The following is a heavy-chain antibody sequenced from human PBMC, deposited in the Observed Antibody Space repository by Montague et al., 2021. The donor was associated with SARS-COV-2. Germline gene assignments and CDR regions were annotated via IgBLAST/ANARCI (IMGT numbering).Heavy chain of an antibody. CDR1: GGSISSSNW. V-gene: IGHV4-4*02. Sequence: SETLSLTCAVSGGSISSSNWWSWVRQPPGKGLEWIGEIYHSGSTNNNPSLNSRVTISVDKSKNQFSLKLSSVTAADTAVYYCASRGAVAGKVYFQHWGQGTLVTVSS. D-gene: IGHD6-19*01. CDR3: ASRGAVAGKVYFQH. J-gene: IGHJ1*01. CDR2: IYHSGST.